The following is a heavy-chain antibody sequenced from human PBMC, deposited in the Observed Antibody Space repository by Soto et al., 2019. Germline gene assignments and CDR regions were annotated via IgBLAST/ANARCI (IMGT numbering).Heavy chain of an antibody. Sequence: PVAALKISCKGCGYSSTSYWMSWVRQIPGKGQEWMGRIDPSDSYTNYSPSFQGHCTISADKSISTAYLQWSSLKASSTAMYYCARHKRTARVRVDLLSFFYWGQGTLVTVSS. CDR3: ARHKRTARVRVDLLSFFY. CDR1: GYSSTSYW. D-gene: IGHD5-18*01. V-gene: IGHV5-10-1*01. J-gene: IGHJ4*02. CDR2: IDPSDSYT.